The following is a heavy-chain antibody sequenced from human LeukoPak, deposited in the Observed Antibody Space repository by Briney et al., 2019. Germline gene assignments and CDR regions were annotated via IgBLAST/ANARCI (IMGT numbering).Heavy chain of an antibody. D-gene: IGHD3-22*01. J-gene: IGHJ4*02. CDR3: ANSRYYYDSSGTAKPVDY. Sequence: GGSLRLSCAASGFTFSNAWMSWVRQAPGKGLEWVGRIKSKTDGGTTDYAAPVKGRFTISRDDSKNTLYLQMNSLRAEDTAVYYCANSRYYYDSSGTAKPVDYWGQGTLVTVSS. CDR1: GFTFSNAW. V-gene: IGHV3-15*01. CDR2: IKSKTDGGTT.